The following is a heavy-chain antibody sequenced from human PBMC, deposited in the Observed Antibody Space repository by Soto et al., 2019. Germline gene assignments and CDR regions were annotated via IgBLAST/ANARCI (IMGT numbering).Heavy chain of an antibody. CDR3: ARDPTYYYDSSGYHFDY. D-gene: IGHD3-22*01. V-gene: IGHV3-21*01. Sequence: PGGSLRLSCAASGFTFSSYSMNWVRQAPGKGLEWVSSISSSSSYIYYADSVKGRFTISRDNAKNSLYLQMNSLRAEDTAVYYCARDPTYYYDSSGYHFDYWGQGTLVTVSS. CDR1: GFTFSSYS. CDR2: ISSSSSYI. J-gene: IGHJ4*02.